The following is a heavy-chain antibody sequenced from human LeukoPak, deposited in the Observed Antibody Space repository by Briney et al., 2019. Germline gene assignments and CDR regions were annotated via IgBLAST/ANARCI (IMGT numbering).Heavy chain of an antibody. J-gene: IGHJ4*02. CDR1: GGIFSSYA. D-gene: IGHD1-26*01. V-gene: IGHV1-69*04. CDR3: ARDLGSYYFDY. Sequence: SVKVSCKASGGIFSSYAISWVRQAPGQGLEWMGRIIPILGIANYAQKFQGRVTITADKSTSTAYMELSSLRSEDTAVYYCARDLGSYYFDYWGQGTLVTVSS. CDR2: IIPILGIA.